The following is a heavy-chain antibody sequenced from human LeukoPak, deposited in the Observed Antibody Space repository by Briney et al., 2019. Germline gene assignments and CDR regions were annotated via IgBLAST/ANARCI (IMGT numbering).Heavy chain of an antibody. J-gene: IGHJ4*02. V-gene: IGHV3-30-3*01. CDR1: GFTFSSYA. D-gene: IGHD3-10*01. Sequence: GGSLRLSCAASGFTFSSYAMHWVRQAPGKGLEWVAVISYDGSNKYYADSVKGRFTISRDNSKNTLYLQMNSLRAEDTAVYYCAKVSDYYGSGRQAYFDYWGQGTLVTVSS. CDR2: ISYDGSNK. CDR3: AKVSDYYGSGRQAYFDY.